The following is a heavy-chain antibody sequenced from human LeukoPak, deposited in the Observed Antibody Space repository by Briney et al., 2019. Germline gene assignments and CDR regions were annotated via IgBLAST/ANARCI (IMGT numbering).Heavy chain of an antibody. V-gene: IGHV3-30*18. J-gene: IGHJ4*02. CDR1: GFTFTSYG. D-gene: IGHD3-22*01. CDR2: ISFDGSNE. CDR3: AKERYYYDNSGLDY. Sequence: GGSLRLSCAVSGFTFTSYGMYWVRQAPGKGLDWVAAISFDGSNEYYADSVKGRFTISRDTSNDTLYLQMNSLRAEDTAVYYCAKERYYYDNSGLDYWGQGTLVTVSS.